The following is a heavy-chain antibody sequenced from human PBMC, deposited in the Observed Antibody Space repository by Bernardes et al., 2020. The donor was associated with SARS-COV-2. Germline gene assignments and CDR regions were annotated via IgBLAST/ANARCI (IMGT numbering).Heavy chain of an antibody. CDR2: LSRHSGSI. CDR3: AKDISEFPLDAFDI. CDR1: AFSSACFT. J-gene: IGHJ3*02. Sequence: TSLTRSSSSSAFSSACFTLPTVPHPSPKALRTQPSLSRHSGSIGYADSVKGRFTISRDNAKNSLYLQMNSLRAEDTALYYCAKDISEFPLDAFDIWGQGTMVTVSS. D-gene: IGHD3-3*02. V-gene: IGHV3-9*02.